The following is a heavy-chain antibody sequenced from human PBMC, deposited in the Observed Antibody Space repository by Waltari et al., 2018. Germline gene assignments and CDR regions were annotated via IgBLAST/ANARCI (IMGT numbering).Heavy chain of an antibody. J-gene: IGHJ4*02. V-gene: IGHV3-74*01. CDR3: VIETIAAAGLES. CDR1: GFIFSTYW. D-gene: IGHD6-13*01. CDR2: MNSDGSST. Sequence: VQLVESGGGLVQPGGSLRLSCVASGFIFSTYWMDWVRQAPGKGLVWVSRMNSDGSSTIYADSVEGEFTISRDNAKHTLYLPMRSLRGEDAAVYYCVIETIAAAGLESWGQGTLVTVSS.